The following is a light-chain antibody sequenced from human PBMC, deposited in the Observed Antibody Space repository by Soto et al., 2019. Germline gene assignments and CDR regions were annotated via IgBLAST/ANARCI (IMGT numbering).Light chain of an antibody. CDR3: QQYGSSQWT. CDR1: QSVSSSY. Sequence: EIVLTQSPVTLSLSPGERATLSCRASQSVSSSYLAWYQQKPGQAPRLLIYGASSRATGIPDRFSGSESGTDFSLTISRLEPEDFAVYYCQQYGSSQWTFGRVTKGDIK. V-gene: IGKV3-20*01. J-gene: IGKJ1*01. CDR2: GAS.